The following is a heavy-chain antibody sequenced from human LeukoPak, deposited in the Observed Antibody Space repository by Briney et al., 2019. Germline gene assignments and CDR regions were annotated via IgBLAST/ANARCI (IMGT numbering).Heavy chain of an antibody. CDR3: AKVFWSGVATIDY. D-gene: IGHD5-12*01. CDR1: GITFSSYA. CDR2: ISYDGSNK. Sequence: GGSLRLSCAASGITFSSYAMHWVRQAPGKGLEWVAVISYDGSNKYYADSVKGRFTISRDNSENTLYLQMNSLRAEDTAVYYCAKVFWSGVATIDYWGQGTLVTVSS. V-gene: IGHV3-30*04. J-gene: IGHJ4*02.